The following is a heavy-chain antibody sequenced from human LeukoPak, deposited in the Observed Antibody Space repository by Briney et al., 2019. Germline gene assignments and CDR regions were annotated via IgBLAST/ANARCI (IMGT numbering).Heavy chain of an antibody. D-gene: IGHD3-10*01. CDR2: IYSSGST. CDR3: ASGYGSGSPQSYYYYYMDV. J-gene: IGHJ6*03. V-gene: IGHV4-39*07. CDR1: GGSISSSGYY. Sequence: PSETLSLTCTVSGGSISSSGYYWGWIRQPPGKGLEWIGSIYSSGSTYYNPSLKSRVTISIDTSKKQFSLKLSSVTAADTAVYYCASGYGSGSPQSYYYYYMDVWGKGTTVTISS.